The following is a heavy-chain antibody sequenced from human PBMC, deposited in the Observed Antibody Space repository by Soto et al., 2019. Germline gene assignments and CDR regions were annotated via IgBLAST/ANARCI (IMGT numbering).Heavy chain of an antibody. D-gene: IGHD6-19*01. CDR1: GFTFSDYY. CDR3: AKVLDSSGCDF. V-gene: IGHV3-11*05. Sequence: GGSLRLSCEASGFTFSDYYMSWIRQAPGKGLEWISYISTSSSYTNYADSVKGRFTISRDNAKNSLYLQMNSLRAEDTAVYYCAKVLDSSGCDFWGQGVQVTVSS. CDR2: ISTSSSYT. J-gene: IGHJ4*02.